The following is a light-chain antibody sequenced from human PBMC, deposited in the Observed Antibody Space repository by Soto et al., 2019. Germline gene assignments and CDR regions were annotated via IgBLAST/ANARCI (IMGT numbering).Light chain of an antibody. J-gene: IGLJ1*01. CDR3: SSKGGRCALV. Sequence: QSVLTQPASVSGSPGQSITISCTGTSSDIGNGNYNYVSWYQQYPGTAPKLMIYASSNRASEVSNRCSASKSGNTASLTISALRAEDEADYYCSSKGGRCALVFGTGAKVTV. CDR2: ASS. CDR1: SSDIGNGNYNY. V-gene: IGLV2-14*01.